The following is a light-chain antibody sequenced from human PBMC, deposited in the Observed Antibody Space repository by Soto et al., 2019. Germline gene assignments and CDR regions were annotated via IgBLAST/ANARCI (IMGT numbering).Light chain of an antibody. Sequence: EIVMTQSPATLSVSPGEGATLSCRASQSVSSNLAWYQQKPDQAPRLLIFGASTRATGIPARFSGSGSGTEFTLTISSLQSEDFAVYSCQQYNNWPVYTFGQGTKLEIK. CDR3: QQYNNWPVYT. CDR1: QSVSSN. CDR2: GAS. V-gene: IGKV3-15*01. J-gene: IGKJ2*01.